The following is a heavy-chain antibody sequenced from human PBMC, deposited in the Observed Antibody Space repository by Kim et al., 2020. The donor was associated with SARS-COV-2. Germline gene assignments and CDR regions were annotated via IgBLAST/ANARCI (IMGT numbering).Heavy chain of an antibody. Sequence: TLSLTCAISGDSVSSNSAAWNWIRQSPSRGLEWLGRTYYRSKWYNDYAVSVKSRITINPDTSKNQFSLQLNSVTPEDTAVYYCARASFPTEWELLQSWFDPWGQGTLVTVSS. CDR3: ARASFPTEWELLQSWFDP. V-gene: IGHV6-1*01. CDR1: GDSVSSNSAA. J-gene: IGHJ5*02. CDR2: TYYRSKWYN. D-gene: IGHD1-26*01.